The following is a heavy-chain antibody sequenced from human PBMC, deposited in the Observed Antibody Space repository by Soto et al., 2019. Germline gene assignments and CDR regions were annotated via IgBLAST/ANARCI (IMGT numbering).Heavy chain of an antibody. CDR1: GFTFSSYW. Sequence: GGSLRLSCAASGFTFSSYWMSWVRQAPGKGLEWVANIKQDGSEIYYVDSVKGRFTISRDNAKNSLYLQINSLRAEDTAVYYCAKTYYYSSGNYWGQGTLVTVSS. CDR2: IKQDGSEI. V-gene: IGHV3-7*01. J-gene: IGHJ4*02. D-gene: IGHD3-10*01. CDR3: AKTYYYSSGNY.